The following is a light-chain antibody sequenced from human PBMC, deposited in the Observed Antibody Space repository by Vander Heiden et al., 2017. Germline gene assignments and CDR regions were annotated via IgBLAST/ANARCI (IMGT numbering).Light chain of an antibody. Sequence: DIQMTQSPSSLSASVGDRVTITCQASQDISNYLNWYQQKPGKAPKLLIYDASNLETGVPSRVSGSGSGTDFTFTISSLQPEDFATYYCLQDYNLPWTFGQGTKVEIK. CDR1: QDISNY. V-gene: IGKV1-33*01. CDR3: LQDYNLPWT. CDR2: DAS. J-gene: IGKJ1*01.